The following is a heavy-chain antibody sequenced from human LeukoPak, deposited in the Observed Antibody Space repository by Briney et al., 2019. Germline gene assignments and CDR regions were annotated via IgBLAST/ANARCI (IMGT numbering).Heavy chain of an antibody. V-gene: IGHV3-30-3*01. J-gene: IGHJ4*02. CDR2: ISNDGSNK. D-gene: IGHD7-27*01. Sequence: PGRSLRLSCAASGFTFSLYSMYWVRQAPGKGLEWEAVISNDGSNKYYADSVKGRFNISRDNSKNTLYLQMNSLRAEDTAVYYCVRDPTGDLNYWGQGTLVIVSS. CDR3: VRDPTGDLNY. CDR1: GFTFSLYS.